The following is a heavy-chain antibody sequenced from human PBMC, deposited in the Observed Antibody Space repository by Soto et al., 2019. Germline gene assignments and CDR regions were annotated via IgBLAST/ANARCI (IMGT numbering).Heavy chain of an antibody. CDR3: SRVLLVWFGELSRRGGYYYGMDV. CDR2: INDSGST. CDR1: GGSFSGYY. Sequence: QVQLQQWGAGLLKPSETLSLTCAVYGGSFSGYYWSWIRQTPGKGLEWIGEINDSGSTNHNPSLNSRVTIVVDTPKNQFSLKLGSVAAADTSVYYCSRVLLVWFGELSRRGGYYYGMDVWGKGTTVTVSS. D-gene: IGHD3-10*01. V-gene: IGHV4-34*01. J-gene: IGHJ6*04.